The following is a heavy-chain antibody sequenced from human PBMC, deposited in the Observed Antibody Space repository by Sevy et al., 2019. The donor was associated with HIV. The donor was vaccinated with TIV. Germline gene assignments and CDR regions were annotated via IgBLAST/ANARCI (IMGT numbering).Heavy chain of an antibody. CDR3: AREVALRFLEWLSHYYYGMDV. Sequence: GGSLRLSCAASGFTFSSYAMHWVRQAPGKGLEWVAVISYDGSNKYYADSVKGRFTISRDNSKNTLYLQMNSLRAEDTAVYYCAREVALRFLEWLSHYYYGMDVWGQGTTVTVSS. J-gene: IGHJ6*02. CDR2: ISYDGSNK. D-gene: IGHD3-3*01. V-gene: IGHV3-30-3*01. CDR1: GFTFSSYA.